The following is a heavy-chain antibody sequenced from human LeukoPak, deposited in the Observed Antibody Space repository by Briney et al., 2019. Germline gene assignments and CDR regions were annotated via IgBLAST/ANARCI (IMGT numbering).Heavy chain of an antibody. CDR1: GGSISSYY. CDR2: IYYSGST. J-gene: IGHJ4*02. CDR3: ARAGSLHPPTNYFDY. Sequence: SETLSLTCTVSGGSISSYYWSWIRQPPGKGLEWIGYIYYSGSTNYNPSLKSRVTISVDTSKNQFSLKLSSVTAADTAVYYCARAGSLHPPTNYFDYWGQGTLVTVSS. V-gene: IGHV4-59*01. D-gene: IGHD5/OR15-5a*01.